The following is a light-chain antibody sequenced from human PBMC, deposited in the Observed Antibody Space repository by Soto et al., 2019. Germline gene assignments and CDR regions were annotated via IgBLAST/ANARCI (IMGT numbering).Light chain of an antibody. CDR3: QQSTNWPGT. J-gene: IGKJ1*01. CDR2: DAP. V-gene: IGKV3-15*01. Sequence: VLTQSPGGLSLSPGERATQSCRASQSVSSNLAWYQQKPGQAPRLLIYDAPTRATDIPTRFSGSGSGTEFTLTISSLQSEVFAVYYCQQSTNWPGTFGQGPKLDI. CDR1: QSVSSN.